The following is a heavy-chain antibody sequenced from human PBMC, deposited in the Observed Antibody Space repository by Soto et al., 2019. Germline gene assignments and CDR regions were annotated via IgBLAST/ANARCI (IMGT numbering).Heavy chain of an antibody. V-gene: IGHV1-18*01. Sequence: ASVKVSCKASGYTFTSYGISWVRQAPGQGLEWMGWISAYNGNTNYAQKLQGRVTMTTDTSTSTAYMELRSLRSDDTAVCYCARDGRWALFYYYYGMDVWGQGTTVTVSS. CDR3: ARDGRWALFYYYYGMDV. D-gene: IGHD1-26*01. CDR2: ISAYNGNT. CDR1: GYTFTSYG. J-gene: IGHJ6*02.